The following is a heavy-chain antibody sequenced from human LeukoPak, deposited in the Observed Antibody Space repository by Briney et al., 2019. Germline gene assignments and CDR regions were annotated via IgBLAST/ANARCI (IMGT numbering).Heavy chain of an antibody. J-gene: IGHJ3*02. CDR1: GGTFSSYA. CDR2: INPSGGST. V-gene: IGHV1-46*01. D-gene: IGHD2-2*01. Sequence: ASVKVSCKASGGTFSSYAISWVRQAPGQGLEWMGIINPSGGSTSYAQKFQGRVTMTRDTSTSTVYMELSSLRSEDTAVYYCARDWRGYCSSTSCSKGDAFDIWGQGTMVTVSS. CDR3: ARDWRGYCSSTSCSKGDAFDI.